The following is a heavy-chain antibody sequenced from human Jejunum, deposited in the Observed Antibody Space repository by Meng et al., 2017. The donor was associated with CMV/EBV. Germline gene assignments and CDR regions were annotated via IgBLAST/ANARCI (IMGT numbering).Heavy chain of an antibody. J-gene: IGHJ6*02. D-gene: IGHD4-11*01. CDR3: AKVTTGNYYYYGMDV. CDR2: ISSSSSYI. Sequence: FTFSTYSMNWVRQAPGKGLEWVSSISSSSSYIYYADSVKGRFTISKDNAKNSLYLQMNSLRAEDTAVYYCAKVTTGNYYYYGMDVWGQETTVTASS. V-gene: IGHV3-21*01. CDR1: FTFSTYS.